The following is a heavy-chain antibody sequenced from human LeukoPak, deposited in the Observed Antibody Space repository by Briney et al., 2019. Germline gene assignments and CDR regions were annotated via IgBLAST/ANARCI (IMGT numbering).Heavy chain of an antibody. D-gene: IGHD1-1*01. CDR1: GNTFTSFH. CDR2: IKVYGDTT. Sequence: ASVKVSCKASGNTFTSFHIRWVRQAPGQGLEYMGIIKVYGDTTIYAQRFRGRITMTRDTSTSTVYMELSSLNSEDTAVYYCARESPSTFYFDYWGQGTLVTVSS. J-gene: IGHJ4*02. CDR3: ARESPSTFYFDY. V-gene: IGHV1-46*01.